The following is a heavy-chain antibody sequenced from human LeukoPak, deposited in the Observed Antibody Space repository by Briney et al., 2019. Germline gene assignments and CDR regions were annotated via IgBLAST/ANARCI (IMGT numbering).Heavy chain of an antibody. CDR1: GFTFSSYG. CDR2: ISGSGGST. D-gene: IGHD3-10*01. V-gene: IGHV3-23*01. CDR3: AKSTRRYGSGSLPPDY. J-gene: IGHJ4*02. Sequence: GGSLRLSCAASGFTFSSYGMSWVRQAPGKGLEWVSAISGSGGSTYYADSVKGRFTISRDNSKNTLYLQMNSLRAEDTAVYYCAKSTRRYGSGSLPPDYWGQGTLVTVSS.